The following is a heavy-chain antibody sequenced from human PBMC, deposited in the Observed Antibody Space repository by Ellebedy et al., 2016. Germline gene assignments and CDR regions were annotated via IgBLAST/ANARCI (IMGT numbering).Heavy chain of an antibody. J-gene: IGHJ5*02. CDR1: GFTFSNYA. V-gene: IGHV3-23*01. CDR2: ISGTGITT. CDR3: ARGVGGTSLNWFDP. D-gene: IGHD3-16*01. Sequence: GGSLRLXXAASGFTFSNYAMSWVRQAPGKGLEWVSGISGTGITTYYADSVEGRFTISRDNSKNTLYLQMNSLRAEDTAVYYCARGVGGTSLNWFDPWGQGTLVIVSS.